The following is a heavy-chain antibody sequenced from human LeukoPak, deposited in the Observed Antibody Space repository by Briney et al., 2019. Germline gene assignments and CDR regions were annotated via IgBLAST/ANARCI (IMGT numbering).Heavy chain of an antibody. CDR3: ARSKYYYDSSGYPNWFDP. CDR2: IYPGDSDT. J-gene: IGHJ5*02. CDR1: GYSFTSYW. Sequence: GESLKISCKGSGYSFTSYWIGWVRQMPGKGLEWMGIIYPGDSDTRYSPSFQGQVTISADKSISTAYLQWSSLKASDTAMYYCARSKYYYDSSGYPNWFDPWGQGTLVTVSS. V-gene: IGHV5-51*01. D-gene: IGHD3-22*01.